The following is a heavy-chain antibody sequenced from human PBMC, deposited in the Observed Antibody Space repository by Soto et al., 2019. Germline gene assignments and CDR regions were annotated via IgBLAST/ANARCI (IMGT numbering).Heavy chain of an antibody. V-gene: IGHV3-30*18. CDR2: ISYDGSNK. Sequence: PGGSLRLSCAASGFTFSSYGIHWVRQAPGKGLEWVAVISYDGSNKYYADSVKGRFTISRDNSKNTLYLQMNSLRAEDTAVYYCAKDHSSSYYYYYGMDVWGQGTTVTVSS. J-gene: IGHJ6*02. CDR1: GFTFSSYG. D-gene: IGHD6-13*01. CDR3: AKDHSSSYYYYYGMDV.